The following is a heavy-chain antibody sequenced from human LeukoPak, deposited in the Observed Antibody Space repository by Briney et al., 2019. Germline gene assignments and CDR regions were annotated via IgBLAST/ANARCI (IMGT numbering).Heavy chain of an antibody. D-gene: IGHD4-17*01. CDR2: ISSSGSTM. V-gene: IGHV3-48*03. Sequence: PGGSLRLSCAASGFTFSSYEVNWVRQAPGKGLEWVSYISSSGSTMYYADSVKGRFTVSRDNAKNSLFLQMNSLRAEDTAVYYCARVRVTVTTLDYWGQGALSPSPQ. CDR3: ARVRVTVTTLDY. J-gene: IGHJ4*02. CDR1: GFTFSSYE.